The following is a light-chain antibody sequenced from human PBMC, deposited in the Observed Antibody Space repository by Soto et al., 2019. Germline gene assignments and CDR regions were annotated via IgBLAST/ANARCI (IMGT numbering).Light chain of an antibody. V-gene: IGLV2-8*01. J-gene: IGLJ3*02. CDR2: EVA. CDR1: GSDVGGYDY. Sequence: QSALTQPPSASGSPGESVTISCTGTGSDVGGYDYVSWYQHHPGRAPKLLIYEVARRPSGVPDRFSGSKSGNTASLTVSGLQADDEADYYCSSYAASTNLVFGGGTKVTVL. CDR3: SSYAASTNLV.